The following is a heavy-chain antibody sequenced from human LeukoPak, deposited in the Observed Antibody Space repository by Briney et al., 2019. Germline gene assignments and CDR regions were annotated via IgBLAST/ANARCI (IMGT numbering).Heavy chain of an antibody. CDR2: IIPIFGTA. Sequence: ASVKVSCKASGGTFSSYAISWVRQAPGQGLEWMGGIIPIFGTANYAQKFQGRVTITADESTSTAYMELSSLRSEDTAVYYCARGPVVNTPLGPLGPSDYYYMDVWGKGTTVTVSS. V-gene: IGHV1-69*13. CDR1: GGTFSSYA. J-gene: IGHJ6*03. CDR3: ARGPVVNTPLGPLGPSDYYYMDV. D-gene: IGHD7-27*01.